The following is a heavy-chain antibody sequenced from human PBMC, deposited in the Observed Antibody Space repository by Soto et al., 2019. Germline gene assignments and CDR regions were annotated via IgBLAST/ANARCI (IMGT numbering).Heavy chain of an antibody. J-gene: IGHJ5*02. CDR2: INSDGSST. D-gene: IGHD3-10*01. CDR1: GFTFSSYG. Sequence: GGSLRLSCAASGFTFSSYGVHWVRQAPGKGLVWVSRINSDGSSTSYADSVKGRFTISRDNAKNTLYLQMNSLRAEDTAVYYCARGVGSGSYYNQYNWFDPWGQGTLVTVSS. CDR3: ARGVGSGSYYNQYNWFDP. V-gene: IGHV3-74*01.